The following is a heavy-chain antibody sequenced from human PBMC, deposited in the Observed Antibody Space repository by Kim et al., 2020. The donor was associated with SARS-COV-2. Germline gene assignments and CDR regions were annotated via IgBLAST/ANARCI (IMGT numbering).Heavy chain of an antibody. CDR2: IYYSGST. D-gene: IGHD3-22*01. J-gene: IGHJ4*02. CDR3: ARAPPWYSSGYRAPEPEFDY. V-gene: IGHV4-59*01. Sequence: SETLSLTCTVSGGSISSYYWSWIRQPPGKGLEWIGYIYYSGSTNYNPSLKSRVTISVDTSKNQFSLKLSSVTAADTAVYYCARAPPWYSSGYRAPEPEFDYWGQGTLVTVSS. CDR1: GGSISSYY.